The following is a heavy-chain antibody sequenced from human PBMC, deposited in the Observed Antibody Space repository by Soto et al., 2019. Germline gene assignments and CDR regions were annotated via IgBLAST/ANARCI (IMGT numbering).Heavy chain of an antibody. CDR2: IYHSGST. CDR3: AGEVEWELLPVAFDI. J-gene: IGHJ3*02. CDR1: GGSISSSNW. Sequence: SETLSLTCAVSGGSISSSNWWSWVRQPPGKGLEWIGEIYHSGSTNYNPSLKSRVTISVDKSKNQFSLKLSSVTAADTAVYYCAGEVEWELLPVAFDIWGQGTMVTVSS. V-gene: IGHV4-4*02. D-gene: IGHD1-26*01.